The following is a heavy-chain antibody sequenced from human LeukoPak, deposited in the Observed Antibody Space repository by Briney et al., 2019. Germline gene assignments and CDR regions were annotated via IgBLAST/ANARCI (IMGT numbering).Heavy chain of an antibody. CDR3: AKGGLEQWLVQDAEYFQH. CDR2: ISYDGSNK. D-gene: IGHD6-19*01. J-gene: IGHJ1*01. V-gene: IGHV3-30*18. Sequence: GGSLRLSCAASGFTFSSYGMHWVRQAPGKGLEWVAVISYDGSNKYYADSVKGRFTISRDNSKNTLYLQMNSLRAEDTAVYYCAKGGLEQWLVQDAEYFQHWGQGTLVTVSS. CDR1: GFTFSSYG.